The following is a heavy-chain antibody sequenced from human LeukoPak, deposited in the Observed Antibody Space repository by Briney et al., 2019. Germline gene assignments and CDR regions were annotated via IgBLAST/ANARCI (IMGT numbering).Heavy chain of an antibody. CDR3: GRGAREWLFHDLDY. V-gene: IGHV3-30-3*01. CDR2: ISYDGGEK. D-gene: IGHD3-3*01. CDR1: GFTYSRYS. Sequence: PGVSLRLSCAASGFTYSRYSLHWVRQSPGKGLEWMTIISYDGGEKYYADSVKGRFTISRENYRNNLYLQMNNLRTEDKAVYHCGRGAREWLFHDLDYWGQGALVTVSS. J-gene: IGHJ4*02.